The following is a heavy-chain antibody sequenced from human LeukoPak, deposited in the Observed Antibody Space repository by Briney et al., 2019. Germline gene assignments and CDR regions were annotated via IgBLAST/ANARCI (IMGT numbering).Heavy chain of an antibody. CDR3: AKGDPLVNLVV. D-gene: IGHD3-22*01. J-gene: IGHJ6*02. Sequence: SGGSLRLSCAASGFTVSSNYMSWVRQAPGKGLEWVSVIYSGGSTYYADSVKGRFTISRDNSENTLYLQMNSLRAEDTAVYDCAKGDPLVNLVVWGQGTTVTVSS. CDR1: GFTVSSNY. V-gene: IGHV3-66*01. CDR2: IYSGGST.